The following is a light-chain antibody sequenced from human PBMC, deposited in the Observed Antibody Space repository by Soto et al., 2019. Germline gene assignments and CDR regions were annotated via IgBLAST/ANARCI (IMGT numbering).Light chain of an antibody. CDR1: QSVSSNY. CDR2: GAS. CDR3: QQYGSSSYT. V-gene: IGKV3-20*01. Sequence: DIVLTQSPDTLSLSPGERATLSCRASQSVSSNYLAWYQQKPGQAPRLLIYGASTRATGIPDRFSGSGSGTDFTLTISRLEPEDLAVYYGQQYGSSSYTFGQGTRLEIK. J-gene: IGKJ2*01.